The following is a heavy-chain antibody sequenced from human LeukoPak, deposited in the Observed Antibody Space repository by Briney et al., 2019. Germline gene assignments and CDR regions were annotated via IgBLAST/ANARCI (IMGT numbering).Heavy chain of an antibody. J-gene: IGHJ5*02. CDR1: GYTFTGYY. CDR3: ARASTSGSYDWFDP. Sequence: ASVKVSCKASGYTFTGYYMHWVRQAPGQGLEWMGWINPNSGGTNYAQKFQGRVTMTRDTSISTAYMELSRLRSDDTAMYYCARASTSGSYDWFDPWGQGTLVTVSS. V-gene: IGHV1-2*02. D-gene: IGHD1-26*01. CDR2: INPNSGGT.